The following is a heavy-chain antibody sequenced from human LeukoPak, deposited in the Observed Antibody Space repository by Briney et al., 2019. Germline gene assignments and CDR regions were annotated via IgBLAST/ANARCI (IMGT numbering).Heavy chain of an antibody. CDR2: ISGSGGST. CDR3: AKEGRYDFWSGYYTLF. CDR1: GFTFSSYA. D-gene: IGHD3-3*01. J-gene: IGHJ4*02. V-gene: IGHV3-23*01. Sequence: PGGSLRLSCAASGFTFSSYAMSWVRQAPGKGLEWVSAISGSGGSTYYADSVKGRFTISRDNSKNTLYLQMNSLRAEDTAVYYCAKEGRYDFWSGYYTLFWGQGTLVTVSS.